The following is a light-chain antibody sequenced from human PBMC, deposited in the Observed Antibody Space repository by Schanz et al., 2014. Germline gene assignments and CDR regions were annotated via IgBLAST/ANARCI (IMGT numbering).Light chain of an antibody. CDR3: QQYGSSPRT. J-gene: IGKJ5*01. CDR2: GAS. CDR1: QTVSSSY. Sequence: EIVMTQSPATLSLSPGERATLSCRPSQTVSSSYLAWYQQKPGQAPRLLIYGASSRATGIPDRFSGGGSGTDFTLTISRLEPEDFAVYYCQQYGSSPRTFGQGTRLEIK. V-gene: IGKV3-20*01.